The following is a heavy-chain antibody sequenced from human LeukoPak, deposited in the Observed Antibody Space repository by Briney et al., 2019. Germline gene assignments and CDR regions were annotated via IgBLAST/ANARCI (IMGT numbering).Heavy chain of an antibody. CDR2: IIWNGGST. V-gene: IGHV3-20*04. CDR1: GFTFDGYG. D-gene: IGHD5-18*01. J-gene: IGHJ6*03. Sequence: GGSLRLSCAASGFTFDGYGMSWVSQAPGKGLEWVSGIIWNGGSTDYADSVKGRFTISSDNAKNALYLQTNSQRAEDTALYYCARHSSYSYGPYYMDVWGKGTTVTVSS. CDR3: ARHSSYSYGPYYMDV.